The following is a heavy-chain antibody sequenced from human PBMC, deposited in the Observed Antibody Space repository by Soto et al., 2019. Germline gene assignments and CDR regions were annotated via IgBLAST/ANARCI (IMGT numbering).Heavy chain of an antibody. CDR2: FDPEDGEA. CDR3: ATTMTTRMGLSF. Sequence: ASVKVSCKVSGYTLTELSMHWVRQAPGKGLEWMGGFDPEDGEAIYAQKFQGRVTMTEDTSTDTAYMELSSLRSEDTAVYYCATTMTTRMGLSFWGQGTLVTVSS. CDR1: GYTLTELS. D-gene: IGHD4-4*01. J-gene: IGHJ4*02. V-gene: IGHV1-24*01.